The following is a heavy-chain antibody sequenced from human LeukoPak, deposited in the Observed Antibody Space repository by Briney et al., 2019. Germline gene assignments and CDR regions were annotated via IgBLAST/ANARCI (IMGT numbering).Heavy chain of an antibody. V-gene: IGHV3-74*01. D-gene: IGHD5-12*01. CDR3: AKDRGVATISYYFDY. J-gene: IGHJ4*02. CDR1: GFTFSSYW. Sequence: GGSLRLSCVASGFTFSSYWMHWVRQDPRKGLVWVSRISGDGRNINYADSVRGRFTISRDNAKNSLYLQMNSLRAEDMALYYCAKDRGVATISYYFDYWGQGTLVTVSS. CDR2: ISGDGRNI.